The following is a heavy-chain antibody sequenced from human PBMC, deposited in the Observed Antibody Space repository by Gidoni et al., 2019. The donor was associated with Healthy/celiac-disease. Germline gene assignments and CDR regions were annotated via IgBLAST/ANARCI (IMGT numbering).Heavy chain of an antibody. J-gene: IGHJ4*02. CDR1: GLPFSSYA. V-gene: IGHV3-30-3*01. CDR3: ARARGYITGTTRFDY. Sequence: QVQLVESWGGVVQPGRSLRLSCAAAGLPFSSYAMHWVRPAPGKGLELVAVLSYDGSNKYYADSVKGRFTISRDNSKNTLYLQMNSLRAEDTAVYYCARARGYITGTTRFDYWGQGTLVTVSS. CDR2: LSYDGSNK. D-gene: IGHD1-20*01.